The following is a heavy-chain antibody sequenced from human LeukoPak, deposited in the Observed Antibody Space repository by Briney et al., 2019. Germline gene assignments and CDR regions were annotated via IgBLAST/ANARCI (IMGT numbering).Heavy chain of an antibody. J-gene: IGHJ6*04. CDR3: ARDRHYFDSGGYLTSPYYRMDV. Sequence: GGSLRLSCAASGFTFSTYSMNWVRQAPGKGLEWVSSISSTNGYIHYADSVKGRFTISRDNAKNSLYLQMNSLRAEDTALYYCARDRHYFDSGGYLTSPYYRMDVWGKGTTITVSS. CDR2: ISSTNGYI. V-gene: IGHV3-21*01. CDR1: GFTFSTYS. D-gene: IGHD3-22*01.